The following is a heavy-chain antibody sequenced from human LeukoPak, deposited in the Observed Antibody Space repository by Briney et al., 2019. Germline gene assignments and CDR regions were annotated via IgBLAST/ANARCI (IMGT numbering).Heavy chain of an antibody. CDR1: GGSISSSSYY. D-gene: IGHD1-26*01. CDR3: ASFFPSGSYYRY. J-gene: IGHJ4*02. V-gene: IGHV4-39*01. Sequence: SGTLFLSCAVSGGSISSSSYYWGWIRQPPGKGLEWIVSIYYSGSTYYNPSLKSRVTTSVDTSKNQFSLKLLAVTAADTAVYYCASFFPSGSYYRYWGQGTLVTVSS. CDR2: IYYSGST.